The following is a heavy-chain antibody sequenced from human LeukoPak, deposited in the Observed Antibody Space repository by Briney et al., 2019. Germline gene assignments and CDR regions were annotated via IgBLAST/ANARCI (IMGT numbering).Heavy chain of an antibody. CDR1: GGSISSSSYY. CDR3: ARDRVYCSGGSCYGYFDY. D-gene: IGHD2-15*01. Sequence: PSETLSLTCTVSGGSISSSSYYWGWIRQPPGKGLEWIGSIYYSGSTYYNPSLKSRVTISVDTSKNQFSLKLSSVTAADTAVYYCARDRVYCSGGSCYGYFDYWGQGTLVTVSS. CDR2: IYYSGST. J-gene: IGHJ4*02. V-gene: IGHV4-39*02.